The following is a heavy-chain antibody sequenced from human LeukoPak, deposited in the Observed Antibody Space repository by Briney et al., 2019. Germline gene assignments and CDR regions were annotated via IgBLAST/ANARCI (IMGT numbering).Heavy chain of an antibody. CDR2: INPNSGGT. Sequence: ASVKVSCKASGYTFTGYYMHWVRQAPGQGLEWMGWINPNSGGTNYAQKFQGRVTMTRDTSISTAYMELSRLRSDDTAVYYCARGRIGYSYGYIDYWGQGTLVTVSS. CDR3: ARGRIGYSYGYIDY. J-gene: IGHJ4*02. V-gene: IGHV1-2*02. CDR1: GYTFTGYY. D-gene: IGHD5-18*01.